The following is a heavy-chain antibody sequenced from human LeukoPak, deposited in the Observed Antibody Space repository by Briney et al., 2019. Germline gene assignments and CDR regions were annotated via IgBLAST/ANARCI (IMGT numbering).Heavy chain of an antibody. CDR3: ARGSFEGSGWSAPTYYFDY. J-gene: IGHJ4*02. V-gene: IGHV4-59*12. Sequence: SETLSLTCTVSGGSISSYYWSWIRQPPGKGLEWIGYIYYSGSTYYNPSLKSRVTISLDTSKNQFSLKLSSVTAADTAVYYCARGSFEGSGWSAPTYYFDYWGQGTLVTVSS. CDR2: IYYSGST. D-gene: IGHD6-19*01. CDR1: GGSISSYY.